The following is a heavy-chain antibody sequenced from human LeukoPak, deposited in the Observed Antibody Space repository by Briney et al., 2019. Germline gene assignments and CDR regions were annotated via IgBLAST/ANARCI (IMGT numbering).Heavy chain of an antibody. CDR1: GFTFSTYW. V-gene: IGHV3-7*03. D-gene: IGHD6-19*01. CDR3: ARYSSGWGYYDY. CDR2: IKQDGSEK. Sequence: GGSLRLSCVASGFTFSTYWMSWVRQAPGMGLEWVANIKQDGSEKYYVDSVKGRFTISRDNAKNSLYLQMNSLRAEDTAVYYCARYSSGWGYYDYWGQGTLVTVSS. J-gene: IGHJ4*02.